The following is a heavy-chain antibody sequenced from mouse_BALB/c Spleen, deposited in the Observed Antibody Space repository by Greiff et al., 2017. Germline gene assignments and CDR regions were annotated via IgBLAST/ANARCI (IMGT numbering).Heavy chain of an antibody. J-gene: IGHJ2*01. D-gene: IGHD3-3*01. CDR2: IYPGSGNT. Sequence: QVQLQQSGAELARPGASVKLSCKASGYTFTDYYINWVKQRTGQGLEWIGEIYPGSGNTYYNEKFKGKATLTADKSSSTAYMQLSSLTSEDSAVYFCARGDRYYFDYWGQGTTLTVSS. V-gene: IGHV1-77*01. CDR3: ARGDRYYFDY. CDR1: GYTFTDYY.